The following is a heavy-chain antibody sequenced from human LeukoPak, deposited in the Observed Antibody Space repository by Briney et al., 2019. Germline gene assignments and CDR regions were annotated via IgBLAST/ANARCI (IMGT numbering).Heavy chain of an antibody. CDR2: IEQDGSER. D-gene: IGHD1-26*01. Sequence: GGSLRLSCAASGFTFSNYWMSWVRQAPGKGPEWVANIEQDGSERYYVDSVKGRFTISRDNTKNSLYLEMDSLRAEDTAVYYCARDKVVGATYFDYWGQGILVTVSS. J-gene: IGHJ4*02. V-gene: IGHV3-7*01. CDR3: ARDKVVGATYFDY. CDR1: GFTFSNYW.